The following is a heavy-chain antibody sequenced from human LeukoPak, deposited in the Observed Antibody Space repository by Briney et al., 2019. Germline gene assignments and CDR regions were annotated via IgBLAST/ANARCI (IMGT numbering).Heavy chain of an antibody. CDR1: GFTFSSYS. CDR3: ARTPTPPSMIKLDNFDY. Sequence: GGSLRLSCAASGFTFSSYSMNWVRQAPGKGLEWVANIKRGGSEKYYVDSVKGRFTISRDNAKNSLYLQMNSLSAEDTAVYYCARTPTPPSMIKLDNFDYWGQGTLVTVSS. D-gene: IGHD3-22*01. V-gene: IGHV3-7*01. CDR2: IKRGGSEK. J-gene: IGHJ4*02.